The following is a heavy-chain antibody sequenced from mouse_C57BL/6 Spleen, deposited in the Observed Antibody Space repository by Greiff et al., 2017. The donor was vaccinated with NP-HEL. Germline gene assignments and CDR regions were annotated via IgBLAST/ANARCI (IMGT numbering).Heavy chain of an antibody. J-gene: IGHJ1*03. V-gene: IGHV5-17*01. Sequence: EVKLVESGGGLVKPGGSLKLSCAASGFTFSDYGMHWVRQAPEQGLEWVAYISSGSSTIYYADTVKGRVTITRDNATNTLFLQLTSLRSEDTAMYYCARGYDGRYWYFDVWGTGTTVTVSS. CDR2: ISSGSSTI. CDR1: GFTFSDYG. D-gene: IGHD2-2*01. CDR3: ARGYDGRYWYFDV.